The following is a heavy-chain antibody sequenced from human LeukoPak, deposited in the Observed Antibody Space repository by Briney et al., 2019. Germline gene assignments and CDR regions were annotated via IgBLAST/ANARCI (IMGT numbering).Heavy chain of an antibody. CDR3: AKDMSVGATGYGLDV. J-gene: IGHJ6*02. Sequence: PGRSLRLSCAASGFTFDDYGMHWVRQAPGKGLEWVSGISWNSGSIGYADSVKGRFTISRDNAKNSLYLQMNSLRAEDTALYYCAKDMSVGATGYGLDVWGQGTTVTVSS. D-gene: IGHD1-26*01. CDR1: GFTFDDYG. V-gene: IGHV3-9*01. CDR2: ISWNSGSI.